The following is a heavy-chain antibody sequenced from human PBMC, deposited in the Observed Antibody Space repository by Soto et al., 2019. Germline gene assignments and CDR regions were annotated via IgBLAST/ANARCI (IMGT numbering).Heavy chain of an antibody. D-gene: IGHD2-15*01. CDR3: ARDPTLGYCSGGSCYTLDY. V-gene: IGHV1-3*01. CDR1: GYTFTSYA. Sequence: QVQLVKSGAEVKKPGASVQVSCKASGYTFTSYAMHWVRQAPGQRLEWMGWINAGNGNTKYSQKFQGRVTITRDTSASTAYMELSSLRSEDTAVYYCARDPTLGYCSGGSCYTLDYWGQGTLVTVSS. J-gene: IGHJ4*02. CDR2: INAGNGNT.